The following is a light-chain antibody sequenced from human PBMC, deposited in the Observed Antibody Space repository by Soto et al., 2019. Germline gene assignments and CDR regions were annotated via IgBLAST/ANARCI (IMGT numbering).Light chain of an antibody. J-gene: IGLJ1*01. Sequence: QSALTQPASVSGSPGQSITISCTGTTSDVGDYNYVSWYQHHPDKAPKLVIYDVSNRPSGVSNRFSGSKSGNTASLTISGLQAEDEADYYCSSYRSSNTYVFGTGTKLTVL. CDR3: SSYRSSNTYV. V-gene: IGLV2-14*03. CDR1: TSDVGDYNY. CDR2: DVS.